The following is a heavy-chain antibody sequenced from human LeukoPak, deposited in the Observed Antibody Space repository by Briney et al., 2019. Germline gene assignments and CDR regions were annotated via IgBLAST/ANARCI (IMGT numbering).Heavy chain of an antibody. D-gene: IGHD6-13*01. J-gene: IGHJ4*02. CDR2: IWYDGDNK. CDR3: ARGPIAAADYYFDY. CDR1: AFTFRSYA. V-gene: IGHV3-33*08. Sequence: GGSLRLSCAASAFTFRSYAMIWVRQAPGKGLEWVALIWYDGDNKYYANSVKGRFTISRDNSKNTLYLQMDSLRAEDTAVYYCARGPIAAADYYFDYWGRGTLVTVSS.